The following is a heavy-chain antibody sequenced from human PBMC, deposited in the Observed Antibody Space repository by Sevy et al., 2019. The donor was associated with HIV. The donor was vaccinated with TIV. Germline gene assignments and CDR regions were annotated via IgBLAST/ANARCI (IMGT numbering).Heavy chain of an antibody. CDR3: AREGCTKPHDY. CDR2: FSFGCGKI. D-gene: IGHD2-8*01. J-gene: IGHJ4*02. V-gene: IGHV3-23*01. CDR1: GFTFSKYS. Sequence: GGSLRLSCAASGFTFSKYSMSWIRQTPVKGLEWVSTFSFGCGKINYADSVKRRFTISRDDSRNTFYLQMNSLRAEDTAIYYCAREGCTKPHDYWGQGTVVTVSS.